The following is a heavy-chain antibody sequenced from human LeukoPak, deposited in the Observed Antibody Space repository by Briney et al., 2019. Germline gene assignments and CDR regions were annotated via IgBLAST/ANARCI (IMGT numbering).Heavy chain of an antibody. J-gene: IGHJ3*02. CDR1: GFTVSSNY. CDR3: ARETMRWGFDI. Sequence: GGSLRLSCAASGFTVSSNYMSWVRQAPGKGLEWVSVIYSGGSTYYADSVKGRFTISRDNSKNTLYLQMNSLSAEDTAVYYCARETMRWGFDIWGQGTMVTVSS. V-gene: IGHV3-53*01. D-gene: IGHD3-22*01. CDR2: IYSGGST.